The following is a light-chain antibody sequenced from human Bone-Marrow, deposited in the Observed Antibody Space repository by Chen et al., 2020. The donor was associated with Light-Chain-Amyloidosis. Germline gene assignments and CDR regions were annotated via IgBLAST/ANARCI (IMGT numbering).Light chain of an antibody. V-gene: IGLV1-44*01. CDR1: RSNIGSNT. CDR2: TNS. J-gene: IGLJ2*01. CDR3: ATYDDSLNGAA. Sequence: QSVLSHPPSASGTPGQRVPISCSGGRSNIGSNTVNWYQHLPGKAPKLLIHTNSYRPSGVPDRFSASKSGTSASLAISGLQSEDEADYYCATYDDSLNGAAFGGGTKLTVL.